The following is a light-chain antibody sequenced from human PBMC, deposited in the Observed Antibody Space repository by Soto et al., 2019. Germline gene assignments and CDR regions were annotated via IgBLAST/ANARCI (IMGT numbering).Light chain of an antibody. CDR1: SSDGNY. CDR2: EVT. CDR3: SSSTAATTLDVV. Sequence: QSVLTQPASVSGSPGQSITISCTGASSDGNYVSWYQQHPGKAPKLIISEVTSRPSGISYRFSGSKSDYTASLTISGLQAEDEADYYCSSSTAATTLDVVFGGGTQLTVL. J-gene: IGLJ2*01. V-gene: IGLV2-14*01.